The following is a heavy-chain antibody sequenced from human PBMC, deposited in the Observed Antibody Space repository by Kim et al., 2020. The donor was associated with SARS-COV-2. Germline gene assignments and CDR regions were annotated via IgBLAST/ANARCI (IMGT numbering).Heavy chain of an antibody. CDR2: ISYDGSNK. V-gene: IGHV3-30*18. CDR1: GFTFSSYG. Sequence: GGSLRLSCAASGFTFSSYGMHWVRQAPGKGLEWVAVISYDGSNKYYADFVKGRFTISRDNSKNTLYLQLNSLRAEDTTVYYCAKGSGTGPSDALAICGQG. CDR3: AKGSGTGPSDALAI. J-gene: IGHJ3*02. D-gene: IGHD7-27*01.